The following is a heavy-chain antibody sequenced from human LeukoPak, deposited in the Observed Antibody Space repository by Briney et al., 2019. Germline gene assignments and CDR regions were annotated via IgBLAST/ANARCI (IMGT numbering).Heavy chain of an antibody. CDR1: GFTFSTYD. V-gene: IGHV3-30*18. CDR2: ISYEGSNK. CDR3: AKEAMYYYDSSVPFDP. D-gene: IGHD3-22*01. Sequence: GGSLRLSCVVSGFTFSTYDMHWVRQAPGKGLEWVAVISYEGSNKYHADSVKGRFTISRDNSKNTLYLQMNSLRAEDTAVYYCAKEAMYYYDSSVPFDPWGQGTLVTVSS. J-gene: IGHJ5*02.